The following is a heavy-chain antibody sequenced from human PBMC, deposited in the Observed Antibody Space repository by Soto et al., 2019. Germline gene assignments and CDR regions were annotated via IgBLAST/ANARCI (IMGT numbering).Heavy chain of an antibody. V-gene: IGHV1-18*01. CDR2: ISGYNGDT. Sequence: QGQLVQSGAEVKKPGASVKVSCKASGYTFTRYGISWVRQAPGQGLEWMGWISGYNGDTKYAQKFNGRVTMTVDTSTTTAYMELRSLTSYDRAVYYCAKNGHPPYCYCGMDVWGQGTTVTVSS. CDR3: AKNGHPPYCYCGMDV. J-gene: IGHJ6*02. D-gene: IGHD2-8*01. CDR1: GYTFTRYG.